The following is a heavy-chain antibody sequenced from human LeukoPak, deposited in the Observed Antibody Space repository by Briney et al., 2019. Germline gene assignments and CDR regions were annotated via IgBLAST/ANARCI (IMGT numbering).Heavy chain of an antibody. J-gene: IGHJ4*02. V-gene: IGHV4-4*02. CDR1: GDSFSSNNY. Sequence: PAETLSLTCTVSGDSFSSNNYWTWVRQPPGQGLEWIGEIYRSGATNYNPSLRSRVTVSLDKSKNQFSLRLNSVTAADTAIYYCARNAGYSDLNYWGQGVLVTVSS. D-gene: IGHD3-22*01. CDR2: IYRSGAT. CDR3: ARNAGYSDLNY.